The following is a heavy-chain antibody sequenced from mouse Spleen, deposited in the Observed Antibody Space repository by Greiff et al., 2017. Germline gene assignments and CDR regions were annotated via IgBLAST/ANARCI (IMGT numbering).Heavy chain of an antibody. CDR1: GYAFTNYL. J-gene: IGHJ2*01. Sequence: QVQLQQSGAELVRPGTSVKVSCKASGYAFTNYLIEWVKQRPGQGLEWIGVINPGSGGTNYNEKFKGKATLTADKSSSTAYMQRSRLTSEDSAVYVCARSPGDYNFDCWGQGTALTVSS. D-gene: IGHD2-13*01. CDR2: INPGSGGT. CDR3: ARSPGDYNFDC. V-gene: IGHV1-54*01.